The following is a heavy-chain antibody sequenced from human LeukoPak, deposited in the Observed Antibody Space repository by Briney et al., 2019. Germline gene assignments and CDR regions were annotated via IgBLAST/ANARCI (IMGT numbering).Heavy chain of an antibody. V-gene: IGHV1-18*01. D-gene: IGHD2-2*01. CDR1: GYTFSTYG. CDR3: AREPPSVVVPAAMDY. Sequence: ASVKVSCKASGYTFSTYGISWVRQAPGQGLEWMGWISAHNGNTKYAQKLQGRVTMTTDTSTSTAYMELRSLRSDDTAVYYCAREPPSVVVPAAMDYWGQGTLVTVSS. CDR2: ISAHNGNT. J-gene: IGHJ4*02.